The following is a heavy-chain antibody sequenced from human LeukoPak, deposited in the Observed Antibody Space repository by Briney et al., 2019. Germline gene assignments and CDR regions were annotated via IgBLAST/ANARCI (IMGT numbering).Heavy chain of an antibody. CDR1: GFTFSSYW. Sequence: PGGSLRLSCAASGFTFSSYWMSWVRQAPGKGLEWVANIKQDGSEKYYVDSVKGRFTISRDNAKNSLYLQMNSLRAEDTAVYYCAREEGYCSSSSCHLDYWGQGTLVTVSS. D-gene: IGHD2-2*01. J-gene: IGHJ4*02. CDR2: IKQDGSEK. CDR3: AREEGYCSSSSCHLDY. V-gene: IGHV3-7*01.